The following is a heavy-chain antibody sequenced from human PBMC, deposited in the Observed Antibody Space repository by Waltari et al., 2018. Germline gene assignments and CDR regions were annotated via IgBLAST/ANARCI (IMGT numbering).Heavy chain of an antibody. CDR3: ARDLDVSEGSVHYDVYDL. D-gene: IGHD3-3*01. Sequence: VQLAESGGGLVQPGGSLRLSCTASGFTLETCWMTGVRQAPGKGLEWVANIKEDGATIHYVESVTGRFTISRDNAQTTLFLHMRGLRADDTAIYYCARDLDVSEGSVHYDVYDLWGPGTLVTVSP. CDR2: IKEDGATI. CDR1: GFTLETCW. J-gene: IGHJ5*02. V-gene: IGHV3-7*01.